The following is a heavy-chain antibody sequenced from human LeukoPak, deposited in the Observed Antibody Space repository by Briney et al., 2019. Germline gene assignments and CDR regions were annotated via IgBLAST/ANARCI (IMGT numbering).Heavy chain of an antibody. J-gene: IGHJ4*02. CDR2: IYHSGST. V-gene: IGHV4-38-2*01. Sequence: SETLSPTCAVSGYSINSGYYWGWIRQPPGKGLEWIGIIYHSGSTYYNPSLRSRVTISVDTSKNQFSLKLSSVTAADTAVYYCARQTSYYSGSGSYYTGYYFDYWGQGTLVTVSS. CDR1: GYSINSGYY. D-gene: IGHD3-10*01. CDR3: ARQTSYYSGSGSYYTGYYFDY.